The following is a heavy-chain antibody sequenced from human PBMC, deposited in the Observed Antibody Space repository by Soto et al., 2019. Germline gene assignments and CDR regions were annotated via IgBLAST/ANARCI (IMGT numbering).Heavy chain of an antibody. V-gene: IGHV3-23*01. CDR3: AKGGIVGDRYYGMDV. Sequence: EVQLLESGGGLVQPGGSLRLSCAASGFTFSSYAMSWVRHAPGKGLEWVSAISGSGGSTYYADSVKGRFTISRDNSKNAQYLHMNSVRAENTAVYYCAKGGIVGDRYYGMDVWSQGTTVTVSS. CDR1: GFTFSSYA. D-gene: IGHD1-26*01. J-gene: IGHJ6*02. CDR2: ISGSGGST.